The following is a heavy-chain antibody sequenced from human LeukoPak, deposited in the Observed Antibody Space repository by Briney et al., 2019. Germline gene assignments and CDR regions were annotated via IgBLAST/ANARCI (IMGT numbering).Heavy chain of an antibody. D-gene: IGHD3-10*02. Sequence: GGSLRLSCAASGFSFSSYAMSWVRHAPGKGLEWVSSLGGSGGSTYYADSVKGRFTISRDNSKNSLYVQMNSLTGEDAAVYDCAKGCSGSYYKKGFGYCGQGTLVTVSS. V-gene: IGHV3-23*01. CDR3: AKGCSGSYYKKGFGY. J-gene: IGHJ4*02. CDR2: LGGSGGST. CDR1: GFSFSSYA.